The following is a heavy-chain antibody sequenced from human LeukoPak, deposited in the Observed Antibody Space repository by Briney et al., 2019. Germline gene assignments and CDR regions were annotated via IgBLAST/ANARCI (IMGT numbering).Heavy chain of an antibody. Sequence: PGGSLRLSCAASGITFDDYAMHWVRQAPGKGLEWVSGISWNSGSIGYADSVKGRFTISRDNAKKSLYLQMNSLRAEDMALYYCAKARRAAAPDAFWGQGTMVTVSS. CDR1: GITFDDYA. D-gene: IGHD6-13*01. J-gene: IGHJ3*01. V-gene: IGHV3-9*03. CDR2: ISWNSGSI. CDR3: AKARRAAAPDAF.